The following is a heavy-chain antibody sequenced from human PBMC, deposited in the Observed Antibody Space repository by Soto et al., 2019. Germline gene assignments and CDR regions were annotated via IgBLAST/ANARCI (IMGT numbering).Heavy chain of an antibody. CDR2: INSDASHT. V-gene: IGHV3-74*01. Sequence: GPLRLSCAASRLSLSASWLPWLRQAPGKGLEWVSRINSDASHTYYADSVKGRFTISRDNAKNTLHFEMNSLRAEDTAVYYCVRDGYCITTSCYGNWFDFWGQGILVTGSS. J-gene: IGHJ5*01. CDR1: RLSLSASW. CDR3: VRDGYCITTSCYGNWFDF. D-gene: IGHD2-2*03.